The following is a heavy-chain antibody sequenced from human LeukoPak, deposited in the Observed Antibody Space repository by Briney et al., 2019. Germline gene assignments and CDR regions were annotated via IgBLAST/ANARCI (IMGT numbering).Heavy chain of an antibody. CDR2: IYYSGST. J-gene: IGHJ4*02. CDR1: GGSSSSYY. D-gene: IGHD6-13*01. CDR3: ARPREYSSSHPFDY. V-gene: IGHV4-39*01. Sequence: SETLSLTCTVSGGSSSSYYWGWIRQPPGKGLEWIGSIYYSGSTYYNPSLKSRVTISVDTSKNQFSLKLSSVTAADTAVYYCARPREYSSSHPFDYWGQGTLVTVSS.